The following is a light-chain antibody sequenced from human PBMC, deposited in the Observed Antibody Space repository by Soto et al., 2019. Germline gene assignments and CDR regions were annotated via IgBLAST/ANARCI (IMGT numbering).Light chain of an antibody. V-gene: IGKV4-1*01. Sequence: DIVMTQSPDSLTGSLGERATVNCKSSQSILYNSNNKNYLAWYQQKIGQPPKLLISWASIRESGVPDRFSGSGSGTDFTLTISSLQAEDVAVYYCQQYYDPPLTFGGGTKVEI. CDR2: WAS. J-gene: IGKJ4*01. CDR3: QQYYDPPLT. CDR1: QSILYNSNNKNY.